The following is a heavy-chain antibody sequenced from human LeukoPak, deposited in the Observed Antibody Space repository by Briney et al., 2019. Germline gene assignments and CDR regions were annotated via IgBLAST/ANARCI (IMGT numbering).Heavy chain of an antibody. CDR2: IRYDGSNK. D-gene: IGHD6-19*01. CDR3: AKGWSSGWDYFDY. V-gene: IGHV3-30*02. J-gene: IGHJ4*02. Sequence: TGGSLRLSCAASGFTFSSYGMHWVRQAPGKGLEWVAFIRYDGSNKYYADSVKGRFTISRDNSKNTLYLQMNSLRAEDTAVYYCAKGWSSGWDYFDYWGRGTLVTVSS. CDR1: GFTFSSYG.